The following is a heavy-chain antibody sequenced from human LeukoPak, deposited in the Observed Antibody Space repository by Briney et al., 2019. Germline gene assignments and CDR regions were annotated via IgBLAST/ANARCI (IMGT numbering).Heavy chain of an antibody. V-gene: IGHV3-20*04. J-gene: IGHJ4*02. Sequence: GGSLRLSCAASGFTLDDYGMSWVRQAPGKGLEWVSGIGWSGSSTGYADSVKGRFTISIDNAKNSLYLQLNSLRAEDTAFYYCARDRASGWYRGDYDYWGQGTLITVSS. CDR1: GFTLDDYG. D-gene: IGHD6-19*01. CDR2: IGWSGSST. CDR3: ARDRASGWYRGDYDY.